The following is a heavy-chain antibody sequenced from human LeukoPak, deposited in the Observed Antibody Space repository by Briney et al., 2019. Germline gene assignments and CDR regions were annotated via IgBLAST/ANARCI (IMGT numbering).Heavy chain of an antibody. CDR2: IFSSSTYI. J-gene: IGHJ6*03. D-gene: IGHD3-3*01. CDR3: ARAPRSGFYHYYYMDV. V-gene: IGHV3-21*03. CDR1: GFAFNTYS. Sequence: GESLRLSCAASGFAFNTYSMNWVRQAPGKGLEWVSFIFSSSTYIYYTDSVKGRFTISRDNARNSLYLQMDNLRAEDTGVYYCARAPRSGFYHYYYMDVWGKGTTVTISS.